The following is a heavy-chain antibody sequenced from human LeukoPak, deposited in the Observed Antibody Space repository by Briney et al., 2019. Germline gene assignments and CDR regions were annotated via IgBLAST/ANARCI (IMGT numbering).Heavy chain of an antibody. CDR1: GGSISSGSYY. V-gene: IGHV4-61*02. CDR2: IYTSGST. CDR3: AREEYYYDSSGDFFDY. Sequence: SETLSLTCTVSGGSISSGSYYWSWIRQPAGTGLEWIGRIYTSGSTNYNPSLKSRVTISVDTSKNQFSLKLSSVTAADTAVYYCAREEYYYDSSGDFFDYWGQGTLVTVSS. J-gene: IGHJ4*02. D-gene: IGHD3-22*01.